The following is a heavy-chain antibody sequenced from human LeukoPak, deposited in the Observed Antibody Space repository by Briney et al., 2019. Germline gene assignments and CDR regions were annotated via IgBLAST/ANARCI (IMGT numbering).Heavy chain of an antibody. Sequence: PGRSLRLSCAASGFTFSIYGLHWVRQAPGKGLEWVAVIWNDGSNKYYADSVKGRFTISRDNSKNTLYLQMNSLRAEDTAVYYCAKITEWLSPYYYGMDVWGQGTTVTVSS. CDR3: AKITEWLSPYYYGMDV. D-gene: IGHD3-3*01. J-gene: IGHJ6*02. V-gene: IGHV3-33*06. CDR1: GFTFSIYG. CDR2: IWNDGSNK.